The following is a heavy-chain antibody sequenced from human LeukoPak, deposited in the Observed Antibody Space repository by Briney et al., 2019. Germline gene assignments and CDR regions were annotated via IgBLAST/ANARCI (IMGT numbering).Heavy chain of an antibody. CDR2: IYSGGSGST. D-gene: IGHD2-2*01. CDR3: AHRKATSWAHDY. CDR1: GFTVSSSY. J-gene: IGHJ4*02. V-gene: IGHV3-53*01. Sequence: PGGSLRLSCAASGFTVSSSYMSWVRQAPGKGLKWVSVIYSGGSGSTYYADSVKGRFTISRDNSKNTLNLQMNSLRAEDTAVYYCAHRKATSWAHDYWGQGTLVTVST.